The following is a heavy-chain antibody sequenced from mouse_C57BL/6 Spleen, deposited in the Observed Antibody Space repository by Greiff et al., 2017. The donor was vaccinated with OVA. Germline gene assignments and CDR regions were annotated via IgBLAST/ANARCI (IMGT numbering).Heavy chain of an antibody. CDR2: IDPANGTT. CDR3: ARSVYYYGSSPSDY. D-gene: IGHD1-1*01. V-gene: IGHV14-3*01. CDR1: GFNIKNTY. J-gene: IGHJ2*01. Sequence: VQLQQSVAELVRPGASVKLSCTASGFNIKNTYMHWVKQRPEQGLEWIGRIDPANGTTKYAPKLQGKATITADTSSNTAYMQLSILTSEDTAIYYCARSVYYYGSSPSDYWGQGTTLTVSS.